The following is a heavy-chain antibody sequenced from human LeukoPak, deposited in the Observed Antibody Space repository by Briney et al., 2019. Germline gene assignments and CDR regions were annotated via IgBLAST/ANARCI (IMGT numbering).Heavy chain of an antibody. D-gene: IGHD1-1*01. CDR2: ISADSDST. Sequence: PGESLRLSCAASGFTFSSYAMSWVRQAPGGGLEWVSGISADSDSTYYIDSAKGRFIIFRDNSKNTLYLQMNSLRVEDTAVYYCARWGADDAGTVRYWGQGTLVTVSS. J-gene: IGHJ4*02. CDR3: ARWGADDAGTVRY. CDR1: GFTFSSYA. V-gene: IGHV3-23*01.